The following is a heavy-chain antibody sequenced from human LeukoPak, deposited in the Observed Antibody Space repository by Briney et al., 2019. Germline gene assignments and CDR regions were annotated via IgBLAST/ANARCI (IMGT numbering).Heavy chain of an antibody. J-gene: IGHJ5*02. CDR1: GGSISSYY. V-gene: IGHV4-59*13. D-gene: IGHD3-9*01. CDR2: IYYSGST. Sequence: PSETLSLTCTVSGGSISSYYWSWIRQPPGKGLEWIRYIYYSGSTNYNPSLKSRVTISVDTSKNQFSLKLSSVTAADTAVYYCARVNWLYNWFDPWGQGTLVTVSS. CDR3: ARVNWLYNWFDP.